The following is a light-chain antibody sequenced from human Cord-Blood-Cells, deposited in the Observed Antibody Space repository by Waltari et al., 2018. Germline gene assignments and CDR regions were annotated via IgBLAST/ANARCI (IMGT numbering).Light chain of an antibody. Sequence: QSALPPPASVSGSPGQSITISCTGTSSDVGGSNYVPWYQQHPGKAPKLMIYDVSNRPSGVSNRFSGSKSGNTASLTISGLQAEDEADYYCSSYTSSSTYVFGTGTKVTVL. CDR2: DVS. V-gene: IGLV2-14*01. CDR1: SSDVGGSNY. J-gene: IGLJ1*01. CDR3: SSYTSSSTYV.